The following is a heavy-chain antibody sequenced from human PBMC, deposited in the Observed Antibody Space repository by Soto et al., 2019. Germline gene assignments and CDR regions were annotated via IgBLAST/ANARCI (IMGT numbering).Heavy chain of an antibody. CDR1: GGSISSSSYY. V-gene: IGHV4-39*02. J-gene: IGHJ4*02. Sequence: QLQLQESGPGLVKPSETLSLTCTVSGGSISSSSYYWGWIRQPPGKGLEWIGSIYYSGSTYYNPSLKSRVTISVDTSKNQFSLKLSSVTAADTAVYYCARESPSSQWLPTRYFDYWGQGTLVTVSS. D-gene: IGHD6-19*01. CDR2: IYYSGST. CDR3: ARESPSSQWLPTRYFDY.